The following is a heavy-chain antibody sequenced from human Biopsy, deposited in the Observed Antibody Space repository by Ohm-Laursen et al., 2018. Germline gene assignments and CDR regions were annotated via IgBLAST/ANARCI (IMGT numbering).Heavy chain of an antibody. J-gene: IGHJ1*01. V-gene: IGHV1-69*06. CDR1: GGPFSNYG. Sequence: MISCKAPGGPFSNYGVNWVRQAPGQGLEWLGGNIPILGTGNYAQKFQDRVTVAADTSTSTATMELRSLRSDDTAVYYFATKLTGYFHHWGQGTLVIVSS. CDR3: ATKLTGYFHH. D-gene: IGHD3-9*01. CDR2: NIPILGTG.